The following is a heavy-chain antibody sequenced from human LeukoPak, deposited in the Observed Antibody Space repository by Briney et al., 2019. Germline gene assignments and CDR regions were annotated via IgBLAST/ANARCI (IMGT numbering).Heavy chain of an antibody. CDR1: GYTLTELS. V-gene: IGHV1-24*01. D-gene: IGHD3-10*01. J-gene: IGHJ4*02. Sequence: ASVKVSCKVSGYTLTELSMHWVRQAPGKGLEWMGGFDPEDGETIYAQKFQGRVTMTEDTSTDTAYMELSSLRSEDTAVYYCAKDITPFSGSYPHGLYWGQGTLVTVSS. CDR3: AKDITPFSGSYPHGLY. CDR2: FDPEDGET.